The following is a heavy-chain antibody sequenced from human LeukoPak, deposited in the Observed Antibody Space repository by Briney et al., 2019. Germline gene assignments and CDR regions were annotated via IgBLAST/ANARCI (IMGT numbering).Heavy chain of an antibody. D-gene: IGHD5-18*01. V-gene: IGHV1-69*04. Sequence: ASVKASCKASGGTFSSYAISWVRQAPGQGLEWVGRVIPTLGIANYAQNFQGRVTITADKSTGTAYMELSSLRSEDTAAYYCAREYGGIYSNGYYYWGQGTLVSVSS. CDR1: GGTFSSYA. CDR2: VIPTLGIA. J-gene: IGHJ4*02. CDR3: AREYGGIYSNGYYY.